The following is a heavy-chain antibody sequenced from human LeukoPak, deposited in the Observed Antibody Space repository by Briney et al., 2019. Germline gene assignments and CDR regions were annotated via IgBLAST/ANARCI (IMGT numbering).Heavy chain of an antibody. Sequence: GRSLRLSCAASGFTFSSYGMHCVRQAPGKGLEWVAVIWYDGSNKYYADSVKGRFTISRDNSKNTLYLQMNSLRAEDTAVYYCARSLEYSSGWYTYYFDYWGKGTLVTVSS. CDR1: GFTFSSYG. D-gene: IGHD6-19*01. CDR2: IWYDGSNK. J-gene: IGHJ4*02. V-gene: IGHV3-33*01. CDR3: ARSLEYSSGWYTYYFDY.